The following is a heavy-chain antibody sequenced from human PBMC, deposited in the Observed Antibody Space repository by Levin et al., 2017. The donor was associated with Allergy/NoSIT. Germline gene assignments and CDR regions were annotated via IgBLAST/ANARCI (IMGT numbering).Heavy chain of an antibody. Sequence: PGGSLRLSCAASGFTFSSYGMHWVRQAPGKGLEWVAVISYDGSNKYYADSVKGRFTISRDNSKNTLYLQMNSLRAEDTAVYYWEKAVLRGRDDFDIWGQGTMVTV. V-gene: IGHV3-30*18. CDR3: EKAVLRGRDDFDI. J-gene: IGHJ3*02. CDR1: GFTFSSYG. CDR2: ISYDGSNK. D-gene: IGHD2-15*01.